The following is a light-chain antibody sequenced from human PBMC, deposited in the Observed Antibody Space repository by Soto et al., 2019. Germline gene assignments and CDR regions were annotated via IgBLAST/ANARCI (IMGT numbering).Light chain of an antibody. Sequence: QSVLTQPPSASGSPGQSVTISCTGTSSDVGAYIFVSRYQQHPGKAPKLMVYDVNRRPPGVPDRFFGSKSGNTASLTVSGLQAEDEADYYCVSFAGGTYVFGTGTKLTVL. V-gene: IGLV2-8*01. CDR1: SSDVGAYIF. CDR3: VSFAGGTYV. J-gene: IGLJ1*01. CDR2: DVN.